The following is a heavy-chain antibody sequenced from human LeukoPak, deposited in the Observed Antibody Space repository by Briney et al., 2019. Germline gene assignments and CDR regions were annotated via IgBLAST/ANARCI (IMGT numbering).Heavy chain of an antibody. J-gene: IGHJ4*02. D-gene: IGHD2-2*01. Sequence: PAETLSLTCIDSGGSISSYYWSWLRQPPGKGLELIAYIYESGSTNYYPSLKTRVTISLDTSRYHFCLALSSVTAPDTTVYYWARASSPGYFDYWGEG. CDR3: ARASSPGYFDY. CDR2: IYESGST. V-gene: IGHV4-59*01. CDR1: GGSISSYY.